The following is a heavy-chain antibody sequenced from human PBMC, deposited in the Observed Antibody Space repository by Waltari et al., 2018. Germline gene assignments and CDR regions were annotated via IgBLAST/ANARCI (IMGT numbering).Heavy chain of an antibody. V-gene: IGHV3-74*01. Sequence: EVQLVESGGGLVQPGGSLRLSCEASGFTLSSSYMHWVGQVPGKGLVWVSRINTDGSSANYSDSVKVRFTISRDNGKNTLYLQMNSLRAEDTAVYYCARDGGGNGYIHYWGQGTLVTVSS. CDR2: INTDGSSA. CDR1: GFTLSSSY. J-gene: IGHJ4*02. D-gene: IGHD3-16*01. CDR3: ARDGGGNGYIHY.